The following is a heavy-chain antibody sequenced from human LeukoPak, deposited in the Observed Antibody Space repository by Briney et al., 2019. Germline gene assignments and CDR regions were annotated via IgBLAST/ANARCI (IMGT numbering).Heavy chain of an antibody. CDR3: ARGAGAVVDTAMVFDY. V-gene: IGHV1-69*13. CDR2: IIPIFGTA. Sequence: SVKVSCKASGGTFSSYAISWVRQAPGQGLEWMGGIIPIFGTANYAQKFQGRVTITADESTSTAYMELSSLRSEDTAVYYCARGAGAVVDTAMVFDYWGQRTLVTVSS. J-gene: IGHJ4*02. D-gene: IGHD5-18*01. CDR1: GGTFSSYA.